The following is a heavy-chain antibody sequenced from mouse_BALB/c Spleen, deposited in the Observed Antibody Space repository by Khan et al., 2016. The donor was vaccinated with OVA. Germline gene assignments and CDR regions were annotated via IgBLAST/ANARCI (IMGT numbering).Heavy chain of an antibody. V-gene: IGHV5-9*03. CDR2: ISSGGDNT. D-gene: IGHD2-1*01. CDR1: GFTFSSYT. Sequence: EVELVESGGGLVKPGGSLKLSCAASGFTFSSYTMSWVRQTPEKRLEWVATISSGGDNTYYPDSVKGRFTISRDNAKNNLYLQMSRLRSEDTALYSCTRSNYGTFAYWGQGTLVTVSA. J-gene: IGHJ3*01. CDR3: TRSNYGTFAY.